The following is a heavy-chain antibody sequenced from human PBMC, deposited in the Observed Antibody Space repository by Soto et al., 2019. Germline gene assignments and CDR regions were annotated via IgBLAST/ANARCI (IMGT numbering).Heavy chain of an antibody. CDR2: IYYSGST. Sequence: ASETLSLTCTVSGGSISSGGYYWSWIRQHPGKGLEWIGYIYYSGSTYYNPSLKSRVTISVDTSKNQFSLKLSSVTAADTAVYYCARTHRDSSGLVFDYWGQGTLVTVSS. V-gene: IGHV4-31*03. CDR1: GGSISSGGYY. J-gene: IGHJ4*02. D-gene: IGHD6-19*01. CDR3: ARTHRDSSGLVFDY.